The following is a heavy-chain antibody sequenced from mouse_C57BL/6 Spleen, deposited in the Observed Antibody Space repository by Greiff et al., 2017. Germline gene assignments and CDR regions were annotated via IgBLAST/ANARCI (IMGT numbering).Heavy chain of an antibody. J-gene: IGHJ4*01. CDR2: ISSGSSTI. V-gene: IGHV5-17*01. CDR3: ARTGGNYVARDY. Sequence: EVMLVESGGGLVKPGGSLKLSCAASGFTFSDYGMHWVRQAPEKGLEWVAYISSGSSTIYYADTVKGRFTISRDNAKNTLFLQMTSLRSEDTAMYYCARTGGNYVARDYWGQGTSVTVSS. CDR1: GFTFSDYG. D-gene: IGHD2-1*01.